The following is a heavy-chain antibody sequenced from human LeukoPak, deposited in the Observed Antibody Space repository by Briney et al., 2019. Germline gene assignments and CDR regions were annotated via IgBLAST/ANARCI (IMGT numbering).Heavy chain of an antibody. Sequence: SVKVSCKGSGGTFSSYAISWVRQAPGQGLEWMGRIIPILGIANYAQKFQGRVTITADKSTSTAYMELSSLRSEDTAVYYCARVASSSWYTGLDYWGQGTLVTVSS. CDR2: IIPILGIA. D-gene: IGHD6-13*01. CDR1: GGTFSSYA. J-gene: IGHJ4*02. CDR3: ARVASSSWYTGLDY. V-gene: IGHV1-69*04.